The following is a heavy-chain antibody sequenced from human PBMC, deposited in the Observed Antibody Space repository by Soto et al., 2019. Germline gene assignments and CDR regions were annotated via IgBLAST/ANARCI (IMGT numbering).Heavy chain of an antibody. CDR3: ALGPPDGSGSPFDY. Sequence: QVQLVQSGAEVKKPGSSVKVSCKASGGTFSTYSITWVRQAPGQGLEWMGIISMFGTANYAQTFHGRVTITADESTSTTYMELGSLTSEDTAVYYCALGPPDGSGSPFDYWGQGTLVTVSS. J-gene: IGHJ4*02. V-gene: IGHV1-69*12. CDR1: GGTFSTYS. CDR2: IISMFGTA. D-gene: IGHD3-10*01.